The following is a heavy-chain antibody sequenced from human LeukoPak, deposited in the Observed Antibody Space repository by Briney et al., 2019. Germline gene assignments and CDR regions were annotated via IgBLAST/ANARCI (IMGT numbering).Heavy chain of an antibody. CDR3: AFWAAAHYYYGMDV. CDR1: GYTFTSYD. V-gene: IGHV1-8*01. Sequence: PSVKLSCKPSGYTFTSYDINWVRQATRQGLEWMGWINPNSGHTGYAQKFQARVTMTRNTSISTAYMELSSLRSEDTAVYYCAFWAAAHYYYGMDVWGQGTTVTVPS. CDR2: INPNSGHT. D-gene: IGHD6-13*01. J-gene: IGHJ6*02.